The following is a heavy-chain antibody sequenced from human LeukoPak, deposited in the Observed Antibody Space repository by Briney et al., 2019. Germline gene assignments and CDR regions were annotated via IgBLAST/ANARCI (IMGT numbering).Heavy chain of an antibody. CDR3: ARVPPDLEWLLYYLDY. D-gene: IGHD3-3*01. CDR1: GGSFSGYY. Sequence: SETLSLTCAVYGGSFSGYYWSWIRQPPGKGLEWIGEINHSGSTNYNPSLKSRVTISVDTSKNQFSLKLSSVTAADTAVYYCARVPPDLEWLLYYLDYWGQGTLVTVSS. J-gene: IGHJ4*02. CDR2: INHSGST. V-gene: IGHV4-34*01.